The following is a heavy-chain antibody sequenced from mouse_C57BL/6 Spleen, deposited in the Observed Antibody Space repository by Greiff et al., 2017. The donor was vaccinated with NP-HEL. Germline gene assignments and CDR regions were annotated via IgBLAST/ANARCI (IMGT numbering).Heavy chain of an antibody. CDR3: ATPSLNFITTGAMDY. J-gene: IGHJ4*01. CDR2: IDPEDGET. Sequence: DVQLQESGAELVKPGASVKLSCTASGFNIKDYYMHWVKQRTEQGLEWIGRIDPEDGETKYAPKFQGKATITADTSSNTAYLQLSSLTSEDTAVYYCATPSLNFITTGAMDYWGQGTSVTVSS. CDR1: GFNIKDYY. D-gene: IGHD1-1*01. V-gene: IGHV14-2*01.